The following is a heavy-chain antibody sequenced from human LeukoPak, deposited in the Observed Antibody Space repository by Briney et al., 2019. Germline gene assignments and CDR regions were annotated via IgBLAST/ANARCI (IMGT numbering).Heavy chain of an antibody. D-gene: IGHD6-19*01. CDR3: TKDRTSGWNGIYWDLDV. J-gene: IGHJ2*01. CDR1: GFTFGDYA. V-gene: IGHV3-23*01. Sequence: GGSLRLSCTISGFTFGDYAMSWVRQAPGKGLEWVSSISGSGSTTYYADSVKGRFTISRDKSRNAVLLQINSLRAEDTAIYYCTKDRTSGWNGIYWDLDVWGRGTLVTVSS. CDR2: ISGSGSTT.